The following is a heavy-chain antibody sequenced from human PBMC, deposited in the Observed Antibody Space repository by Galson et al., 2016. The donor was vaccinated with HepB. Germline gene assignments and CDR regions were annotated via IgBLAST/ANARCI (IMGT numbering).Heavy chain of an antibody. Sequence: TLSLTCTVSGGSISTYFWRWIRQPPGKGLEWIGYIYYSGRTNYNPSLKSRVTMSVDTSNNQFSLRLSSVTAADTAVYYCAREDSGASGFDYWGQGTLVTVSS. V-gene: IGHV4-59*01. CDR3: AREDSGASGFDY. D-gene: IGHD1-26*01. CDR1: GGSISTYF. CDR2: IYYSGRT. J-gene: IGHJ4*02.